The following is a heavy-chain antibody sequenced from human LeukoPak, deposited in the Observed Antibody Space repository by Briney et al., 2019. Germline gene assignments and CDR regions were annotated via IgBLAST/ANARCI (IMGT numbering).Heavy chain of an antibody. CDR2: INPSGGST. Sequence: ASVRVSCKASGYTFTSYYMHWVRQAPGQGLEWMGIINPSGGSTSYAQKFQGRVTMTRDTSTSTVYMELSSLRSEDTAVYYCARGGSGYSSGWYNWFDPWGQGTLVTVSS. J-gene: IGHJ5*02. D-gene: IGHD6-19*01. CDR1: GYTFTSYY. CDR3: ARGGSGYSSGWYNWFDP. V-gene: IGHV1-46*01.